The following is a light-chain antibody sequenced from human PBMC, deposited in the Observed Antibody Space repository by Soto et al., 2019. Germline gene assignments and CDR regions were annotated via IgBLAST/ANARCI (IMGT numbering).Light chain of an antibody. CDR2: AAS. J-gene: IGKJ1*01. CDR3: QQTYSTPPT. Sequence: DIQMTQSPSSLSASVGDRVTITCPASQSISTYLNWYQQKAGLAPKLLIYAASSLQSGVPSRFSGSGSGTDFTLTISSLQPEDFATYYCQQTYSTPPTFGQGTKVDIK. CDR1: QSISTY. V-gene: IGKV1-39*01.